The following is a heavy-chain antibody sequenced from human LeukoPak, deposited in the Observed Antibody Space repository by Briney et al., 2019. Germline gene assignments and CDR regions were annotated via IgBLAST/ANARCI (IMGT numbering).Heavy chain of an antibody. CDR1: GYTFTNYG. J-gene: IGHJ5*02. CDR3: ARCPFEAAAGIPPPPQHNWFDP. CDR2: IIPIFGTA. D-gene: IGHD6-13*01. Sequence: ASVKVSCKASGYTFTNYGISWVRQAPGQGLEWMGGIIPIFGTANYAQKFQGRVTITADKSTSTAYMELSSLRSEDTAVYYCARCPFEAAAGIPPPPQHNWFDPWGQGTLVTVSS. V-gene: IGHV1-69*06.